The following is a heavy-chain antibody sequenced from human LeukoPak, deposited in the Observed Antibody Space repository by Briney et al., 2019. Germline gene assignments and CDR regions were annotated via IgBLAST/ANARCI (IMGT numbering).Heavy chain of an antibody. CDR3: ASDRDGYNLS. CDR1: GFTFSSYA. V-gene: IGHV3-30*04. D-gene: IGHD5-24*01. J-gene: IGHJ4*02. Sequence: GGSLRLSCAASGFTFSSYAVHWVRQAPGKGLEWVAVISYDGSNKYYADSVKGRFTISRDNSKNTLYLQMNSLRAEDTAVYYCASDRDGYNLSWGQGTLVTVSS. CDR2: ISYDGSNK.